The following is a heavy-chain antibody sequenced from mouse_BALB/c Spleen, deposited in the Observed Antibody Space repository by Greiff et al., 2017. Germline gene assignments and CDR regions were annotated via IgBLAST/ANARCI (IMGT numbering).Heavy chain of an antibody. D-gene: IGHD2-1*01. CDR1: GFSLTSYG. CDR3: ARGGYGNYVLDY. J-gene: IGHJ2*01. V-gene: IGHV2-9*02. CDR2: IWAGGST. Sequence: QVQLKESGPGLVAPSQSLSITCTVSGFSLTSYGVHWVRQPPGKGLEWLGVIWAGGSTNYNSALMSRLSISKDNSKSQVFLKMNSLQTDDTAMYYCARGGYGNYVLDYWGQGTTLTVSS.